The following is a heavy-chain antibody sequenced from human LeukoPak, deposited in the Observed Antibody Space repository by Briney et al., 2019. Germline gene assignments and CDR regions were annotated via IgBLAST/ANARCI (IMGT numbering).Heavy chain of an antibody. D-gene: IGHD1-26*01. V-gene: IGHV3-30*02. Sequence: PGGSLRHSCAASGFTFSSYGMHWVRQAPGKGLEWVAFIRYDGSNKYYADSVKGRFTISRDNSKNTLYLQMNSLRAEDTAVYYCAKDIVGATPGGYWGQGTLVTVSS. CDR3: AKDIVGATPGGY. CDR2: IRYDGSNK. J-gene: IGHJ4*02. CDR1: GFTFSSYG.